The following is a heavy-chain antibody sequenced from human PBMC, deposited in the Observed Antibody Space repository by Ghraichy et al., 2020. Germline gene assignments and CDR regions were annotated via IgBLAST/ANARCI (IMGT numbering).Heavy chain of an antibody. CDR2: ISGSGGST. Sequence: GGSLRLSCAASGFTFSSYAMRWVRQAPGKGLEWVSGISGSGGSTYYADSVKGRFTISRDNSKNTLYLQMNSLRAEDTAVYYCATSPYYDILTGYGGLDYWGQGPLVTVSS. J-gene: IGHJ4*02. D-gene: IGHD3-9*01. CDR3: ATSPYYDILTGYGGLDY. V-gene: IGHV3-23*01. CDR1: GFTFSSYA.